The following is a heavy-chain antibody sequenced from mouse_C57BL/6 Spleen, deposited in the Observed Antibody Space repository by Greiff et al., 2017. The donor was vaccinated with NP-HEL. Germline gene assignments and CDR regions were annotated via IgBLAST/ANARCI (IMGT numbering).Heavy chain of an antibody. D-gene: IGHD2-2*01. CDR2: ISSGSSTI. Sequence: EVKLMESGGGLVKPGGSLKLSCAASGFTFSDYGMHWVRQAPEKGLAWVAYISSGSSTIYYADTVKGRFTISRDNAKNTLFLQMTSLRSEDTAMYYCARNGYDWYFDVWGTGTTVTVSS. CDR3: ARNGYDWYFDV. CDR1: GFTFSDYG. V-gene: IGHV5-17*01. J-gene: IGHJ1*03.